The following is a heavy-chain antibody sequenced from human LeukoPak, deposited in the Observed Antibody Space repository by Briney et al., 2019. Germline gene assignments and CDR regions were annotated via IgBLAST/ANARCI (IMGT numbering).Heavy chain of an antibody. Sequence: ASVKVSCKASGGTFSSYAISWVRQAPGQGLEWMGWINTNTGNPTYAQGFTGRFVFSLDTSVSTAYLQISSLKAEDTAVYYCARDLRVTIFGVVPAPSYWGQGTLVTVSS. CDR1: GGTFSSYA. D-gene: IGHD3-3*01. CDR3: ARDLRVTIFGVVPAPSY. V-gene: IGHV7-4-1*02. CDR2: INTNTGNP. J-gene: IGHJ4*02.